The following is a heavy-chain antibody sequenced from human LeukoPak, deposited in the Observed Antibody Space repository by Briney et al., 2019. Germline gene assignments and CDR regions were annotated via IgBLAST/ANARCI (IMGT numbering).Heavy chain of an antibody. CDR3: ARVGRVTVGATRYGY. J-gene: IGHJ4*02. CDR2: ISKSGITI. V-gene: IGHV3-48*03. D-gene: IGHD1-26*01. Sequence: GGSLRLSCAASGFTFSSYEMNWVRQAPGKGLEWVSYISKSGITIYYADSVKGRFTISRDNAKNSLYLQMNSLRAEDTAVYYCARVGRVTVGATRYGYWGQGTLVTVSS. CDR1: GFTFSSYE.